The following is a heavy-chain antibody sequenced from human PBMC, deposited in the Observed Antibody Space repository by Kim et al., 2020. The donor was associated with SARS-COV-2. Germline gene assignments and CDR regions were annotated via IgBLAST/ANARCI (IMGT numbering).Heavy chain of an antibody. V-gene: IGHV3-21*01. CDR2: IISSSSYI. Sequence: GGSLRLSCAASGFIISSYSMNWVRQAPGKGLEWVSYIISSSSYIYYADSVKGRFTISRDNAKNSLYLQMNSRRAEDTAVYSCARVGSWYADYWGQGTLVTVSS. D-gene: IGHD6-13*01. CDR3: ARVGSWYADY. J-gene: IGHJ4*02. CDR1: GFIISSYS.